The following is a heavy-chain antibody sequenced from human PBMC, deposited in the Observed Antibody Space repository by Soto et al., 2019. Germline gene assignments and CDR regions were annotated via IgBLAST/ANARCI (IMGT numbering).Heavy chain of an antibody. D-gene: IGHD7-27*01. J-gene: IGHJ4*02. V-gene: IGHV4-4*02. Sequence: QVQMQASGPGLVKPSGTLSLTCTVSGDSMTRSVWWTWVRQPPGKGLVWIGEVFHTGNTNYNPSLKRRVTMSVDKSTNEFSLKVTSVTAADTAIYYCARKAWVRFDYWGQGAVVTVSS. CDR1: GDSMTRSVW. CDR3: ARKAWVRFDY. CDR2: VFHTGNT.